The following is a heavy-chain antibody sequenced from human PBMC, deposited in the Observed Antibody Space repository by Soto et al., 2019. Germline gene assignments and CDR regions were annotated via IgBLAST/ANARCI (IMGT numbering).Heavy chain of an antibody. V-gene: IGHV1-3*01. CDR3: ARMVGRGVWGSYRPDAFDI. CDR2: INAGNGNT. J-gene: IGHJ3*02. CDR1: GYTFTSYA. D-gene: IGHD3-16*02. Sequence: GPPVKGSCKASGYTFTSYAMHWGSQAPGQRVEWMGWINAGNGNTKYSQKFQGRVTITRDTSASTAYMELSSLRSEDTAVYYCARMVGRGVWGSYRPDAFDIWGQGTMVTVSS.